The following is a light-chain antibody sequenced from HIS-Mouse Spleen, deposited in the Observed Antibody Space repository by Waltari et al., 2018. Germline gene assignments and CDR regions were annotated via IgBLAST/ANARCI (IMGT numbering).Light chain of an antibody. CDR3: QSADSSGTYSVV. CDR1: ALPKQY. V-gene: IGLV3-25*03. Sequence: SYELTQPPSVSVSPGQTARITFSGDALPKQYAYWYQQKPGQAPVLVIYKDSERPSGIPERFSGSSSGTTVTLTISGVQAEDEADYYCQSADSSGTYSVVFGGGTKLTVL. CDR2: KDS. J-gene: IGLJ2*01.